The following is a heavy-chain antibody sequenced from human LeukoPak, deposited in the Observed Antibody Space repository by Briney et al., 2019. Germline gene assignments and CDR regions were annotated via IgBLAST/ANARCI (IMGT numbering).Heavy chain of an antibody. J-gene: IGHJ4*02. CDR2: IKPSDGST. CDR3: AREPPESYRFDY. V-gene: IGHV1-46*01. CDR1: GYTFSNYY. Sequence: ASVEVSCKTSGYTFSNYYLHWVRQAPGQGPEWMGIIKPSDGSTRYPQKFQGRVTMTRDMSASTVYMELSSLTSEDTAMYYCAREPPESYRFDYWGQGAPVTVSS. D-gene: IGHD2-2*01.